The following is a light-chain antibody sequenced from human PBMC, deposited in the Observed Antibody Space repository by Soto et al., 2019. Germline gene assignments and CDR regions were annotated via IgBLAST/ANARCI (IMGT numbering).Light chain of an antibody. V-gene: IGLV1-36*01. J-gene: IGLJ3*02. CDR2: YDD. Sequence: QSVLTQPPAVSEAPRQRVTISCSGSSANIGHNAVSWYQQLPGKAPKLLIYYDDLLPSGVSDRFSGSKSGTSASLAIGGLQSDDEADYYCAAWDDSLNGWVFGGGTQLTVL. CDR1: SANIGHNA. CDR3: AAWDDSLNGWV.